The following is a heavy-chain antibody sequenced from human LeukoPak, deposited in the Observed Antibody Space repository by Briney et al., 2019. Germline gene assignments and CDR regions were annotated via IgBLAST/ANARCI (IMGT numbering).Heavy chain of an antibody. CDR3: ANRARDYYDSSGLFFPNFAY. CDR2: ISGSGGST. J-gene: IGHJ4*02. D-gene: IGHD3-22*01. Sequence: GGSLRLSCAASGFTFSTYGMNWVRQAPGKGLEWVSAISGSGGSTYYADSVKGRFTISRDNSRNTLYLQMNSLRAEDTAVYYCANRARDYYDSSGLFFPNFAYGGRGTLVTVSS. CDR1: GFTFSTYG. V-gene: IGHV3-23*01.